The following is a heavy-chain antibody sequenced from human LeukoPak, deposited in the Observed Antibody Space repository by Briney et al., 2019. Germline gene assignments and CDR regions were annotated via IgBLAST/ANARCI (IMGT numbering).Heavy chain of an antibody. Sequence: PGGSLRLSCAASGFTFSSYEMNWVRQAPGKGLGWVSYISSSGSTIYYADSVKGRFTISRDNAKNSLYLQMNSLRAEDTAVYYCARVRTVTTWDYWGQGTLVTVSS. CDR3: ARVRTVTTWDY. D-gene: IGHD4-17*01. CDR1: GFTFSSYE. V-gene: IGHV3-48*03. J-gene: IGHJ4*02. CDR2: ISSSGSTI.